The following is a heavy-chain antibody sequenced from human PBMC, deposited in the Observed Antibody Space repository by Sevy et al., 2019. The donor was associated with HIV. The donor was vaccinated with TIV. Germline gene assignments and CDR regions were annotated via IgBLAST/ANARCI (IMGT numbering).Heavy chain of an antibody. Sequence: GGSLRLSCAASGFTFSNAWMSWVRQAPGKGLEWVGRITGKIYDGTIDYAAPVKGRFSISRDDSKNTLYLQMNSLKTEDTAVYYCTTASWSQEDYYNYWGQGTLVTVSS. V-gene: IGHV3-15*01. CDR2: ITGKIYDGTI. CDR1: GFTFSNAW. J-gene: IGHJ4*02. CDR3: TTASWSQEDYYNY. D-gene: IGHD6-13*01.